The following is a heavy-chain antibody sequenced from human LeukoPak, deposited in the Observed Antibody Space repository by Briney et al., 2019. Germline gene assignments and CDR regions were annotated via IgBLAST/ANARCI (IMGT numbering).Heavy chain of an antibody. J-gene: IGHJ4*02. CDR3: AGASGSQADYFDY. CDR2: IRYDGSYK. CDR1: GFTFSSYG. V-gene: IGHV3-30*02. D-gene: IGHD3-22*01. Sequence: GGSLRLSCAASGFTFSSYGMDWVRQAPGKGLDWVAFIRYDGSYKYYADSVKGRFTISRDNSKNTLFLQMNSLRAEDTAVYYCAGASGSQADYFDYWGQGTLVTVSS.